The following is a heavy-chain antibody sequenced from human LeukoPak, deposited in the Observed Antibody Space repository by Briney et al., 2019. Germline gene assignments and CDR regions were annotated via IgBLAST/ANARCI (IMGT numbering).Heavy chain of an antibody. CDR2: IYYSGST. J-gene: IGHJ4*02. CDR1: GGSISSGGYY. CDR3: ARLRDGYTPDY. V-gene: IGHV4-31*03. Sequence: SETLSLTCTVSGGSISSGGYYWSWIRQHPGTGLEWIGYIYYSGSTYYNPSLKSRVTISVDTSKNQFSLKLSSVTAADTAVYYCARLRDGYTPDYWGQGTLVTVSS. D-gene: IGHD5-24*01.